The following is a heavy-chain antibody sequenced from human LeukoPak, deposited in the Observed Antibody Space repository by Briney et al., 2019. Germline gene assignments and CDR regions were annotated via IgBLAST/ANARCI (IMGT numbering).Heavy chain of an antibody. CDR1: GGSISSSSYY. V-gene: IGHV4-39*07. J-gene: IGHJ4*02. CDR3: ARDLRYCSSTSCFDY. CDR2: IYYSGST. Sequence: SETLSLTCTVSGGSISSSSYYWGWIRQPPGKGLEWIGSIYYSGSTYYNPSLKSRVTISVDTSKNQFSLKLSSVTAADTAVYYCARDLRYCSSTSCFDYWGQGTLVTVSS. D-gene: IGHD2-2*01.